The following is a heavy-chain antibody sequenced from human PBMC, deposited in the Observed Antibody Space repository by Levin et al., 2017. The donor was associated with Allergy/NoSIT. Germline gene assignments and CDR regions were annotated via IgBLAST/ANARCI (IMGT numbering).Heavy chain of an antibody. V-gene: IGHV3-9*01. CDR3: AKDLEGEPVWYFDL. Sequence: GGSLRLSCAASGFTFDDYAMHWVRQAPGKGLEWVSGISWNSGSIGYADSVKGRFTISRDNAKNSLYLQMNSLRAEDTALYYCAKDLEGEPVWYFDLWGRGTLVTVSS. J-gene: IGHJ2*01. D-gene: IGHD1-14*01. CDR1: GFTFDDYA. CDR2: ISWNSGSI.